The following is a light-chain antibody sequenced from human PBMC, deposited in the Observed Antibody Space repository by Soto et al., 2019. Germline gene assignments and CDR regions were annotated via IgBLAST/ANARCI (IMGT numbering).Light chain of an antibody. CDR2: GAS. CDR3: QQYNNWPLT. V-gene: IGKV3-20*01. Sequence: EVVLTQSPGSLSLSPGERATLSCRASQSVAANYLAWYQQKRGQAPRLLIYGASSRATGIPDRFSGSGSGTDFTLTISRLEPEDFSVYSCQQYNNWPLTFGGGTKVDIK. J-gene: IGKJ4*01. CDR1: QSVAANY.